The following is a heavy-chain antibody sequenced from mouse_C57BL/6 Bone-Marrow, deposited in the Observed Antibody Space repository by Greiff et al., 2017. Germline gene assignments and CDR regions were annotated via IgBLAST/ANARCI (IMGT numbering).Heavy chain of an antibody. J-gene: IGHJ2*01. D-gene: IGHD2-4*01. CDR3: ARYDYDGYFDY. V-gene: IGHV1-59*01. Sequence: VKLQQPGAELVRPGTSVKLSCKASGYTFTSYWMHWVKQRPGQGLEWIGVIDPSDSYTNYNQKFKGKATLTVDTSSSTAYMQLSSLTSEDSAVYYCARYDYDGYFDYWGQGTTLTVSS. CDR1: GYTFTSYW. CDR2: IDPSDSYT.